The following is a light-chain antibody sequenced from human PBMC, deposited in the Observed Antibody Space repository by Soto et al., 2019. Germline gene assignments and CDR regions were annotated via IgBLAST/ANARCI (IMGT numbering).Light chain of an antibody. CDR1: SSDVGGYNY. V-gene: IGLV2-11*01. CDR3: CSYAGSYPLEV. Sequence: QSVLTQPRSVSGSPGQSVTSCCTGTSSDVGGYNYVSWYQQHPGKAPKLMIYDVSKRPSGVPDRFSGSKSGNTASLTISGLQAEDEADYYCCSYAGSYPLEVFGTGTKVTVL. J-gene: IGLJ1*01. CDR2: DVS.